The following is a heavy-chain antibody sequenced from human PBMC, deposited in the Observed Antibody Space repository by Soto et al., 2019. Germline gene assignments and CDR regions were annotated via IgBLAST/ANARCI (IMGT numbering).Heavy chain of an antibody. V-gene: IGHV3-21*01. CDR1: GFTFSSYS. Sequence: EVQLVESGGGLVKPGGSLRLSCAASGFTFSSYSMNWVRQAPGKGLEWVSSISSSSSYIYYADSVKGPFTISRDNAKNSLYLQMNSLRAEYTAVYYCARDPQYSYGSGSYNRGYWGQGTLVTVSS. D-gene: IGHD3-10*01. CDR3: ARDPQYSYGSGSYNRGY. J-gene: IGHJ4*02. CDR2: ISSSSSYI.